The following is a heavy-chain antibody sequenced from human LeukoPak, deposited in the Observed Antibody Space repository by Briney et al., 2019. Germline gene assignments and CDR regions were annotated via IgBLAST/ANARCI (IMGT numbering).Heavy chain of an antibody. CDR1: GFILDNYE. CDR3: ARAGLLFYFDY. V-gene: IGHV3-48*03. Sequence: GGSLRLSCTASGFILDNYEMNWVRQPPGKGLEWVAYMSSSGSTTYYAASVKGRFTISRDNARDSLFLQMNSLRVEDTAIYYCARAGLLFYFDYWGQGALVTVSS. CDR2: MSSSGSTT. D-gene: IGHD2/OR15-2a*01. J-gene: IGHJ4*02.